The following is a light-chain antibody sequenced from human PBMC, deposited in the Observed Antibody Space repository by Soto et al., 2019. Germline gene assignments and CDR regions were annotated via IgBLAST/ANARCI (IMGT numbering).Light chain of an antibody. Sequence: DIPMTQSPSTLSASVGDRVTITCPASQSISSWLAWYEQKPGKDPKLLIYDSSSLESGVPSRFSGSESGTEFTLTIRNLQPDDFATYYCQQYNSYSVYTFGQGTKLEIK. CDR1: QSISSW. CDR3: QQYNSYSVYT. V-gene: IGKV1-5*01. J-gene: IGKJ2*01. CDR2: DSS.